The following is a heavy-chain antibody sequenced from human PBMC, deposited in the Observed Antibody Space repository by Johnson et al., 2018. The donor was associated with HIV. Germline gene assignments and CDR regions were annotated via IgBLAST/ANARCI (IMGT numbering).Heavy chain of an antibody. CDR2: IKSKTDGGTS. V-gene: IGHV3-15*01. CDR1: GFTFSNAW. J-gene: IGHJ3*02. CDR3: TTEKHAPRAFDI. Sequence: VQLVESVGGLVKPGGSLRLSCAASGFTFSNAWMSWVRQAPGKGLEWVGRIKSKTDGGTSDYAAPVKGRFTISRDDSKNTLYLQMNSLKTEDPAVYYCTTEKHAPRAFDIWSQGTMVTVSS. D-gene: IGHD2-2*01.